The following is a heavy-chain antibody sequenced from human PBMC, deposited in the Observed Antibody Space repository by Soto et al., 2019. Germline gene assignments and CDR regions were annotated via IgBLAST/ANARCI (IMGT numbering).Heavy chain of an antibody. CDR2: ISISGSTI. D-gene: IGHD1-26*01. CDR1: GFTFSSYE. V-gene: IGHV3-48*03. CDR3: ASGRGSYYAFDI. Sequence: GGSLRLSCAASGFTFSSYEMNWVRQAPGKGLEWVSYISISGSTIYYADTVKGRFTISRDNAKNSMYLQMNSLRAEDTAVYYCASGRGSYYAFDIWGQGTMVTVSS. J-gene: IGHJ3*02.